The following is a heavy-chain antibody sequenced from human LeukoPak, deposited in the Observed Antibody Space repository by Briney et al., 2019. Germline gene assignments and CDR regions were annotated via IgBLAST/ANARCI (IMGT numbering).Heavy chain of an antibody. Sequence: GGSLRLSCAASGFTFSSYAMHWVCQAPGKGLEWVAVISYDGSNKYYADSVKGRFTISRDNSKNTLYLQMNSLRAEDTAVYYCARDGLVRGYSYGDLFDYWGQGTLVTVSS. D-gene: IGHD5-18*01. V-gene: IGHV3-30*04. CDR1: GFTFSSYA. CDR2: ISYDGSNK. J-gene: IGHJ4*02. CDR3: ARDGLVRGYSYGDLFDY.